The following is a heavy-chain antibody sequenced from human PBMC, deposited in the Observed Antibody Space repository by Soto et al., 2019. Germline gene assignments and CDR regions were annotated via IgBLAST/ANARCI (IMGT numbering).Heavy chain of an antibody. J-gene: IGHJ4*02. D-gene: IGHD3-9*01. CDR2: IWYDGSNK. V-gene: IGHV3-33*01. CDR1: GFTFSSYG. CDR3: ARGFPPDLLTGYYHFYFDY. Sequence: GGSLRLSCAASGFTFSSYGMHWVRQAPGKGLEWVAVIWYDGSNKYYADSVKGRFTISRDNSKNTLYLQMNSLRAEDTAVYYCARGFPPDLLTGYYHFYFDYWGQGTLVTVSS.